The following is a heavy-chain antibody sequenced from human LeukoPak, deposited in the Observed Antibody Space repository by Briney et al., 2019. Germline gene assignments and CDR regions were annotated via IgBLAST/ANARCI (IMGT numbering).Heavy chain of an antibody. V-gene: IGHV4-39*07. CDR1: GGSISSSSYY. D-gene: IGHD5-12*01. CDR3: ARSGSGYLRYYFDY. CDR2: MYSSGST. Sequence: SETPSLTCTASGGSISSSSYYWGWIRQPPGKGLEWIGSMYSSGSTYYNPSLKSRVTISVDTSKNQFSLKLSSVTAADTAVYYCARSGSGYLRYYFDYWGQGTLVTVSS. J-gene: IGHJ4*02.